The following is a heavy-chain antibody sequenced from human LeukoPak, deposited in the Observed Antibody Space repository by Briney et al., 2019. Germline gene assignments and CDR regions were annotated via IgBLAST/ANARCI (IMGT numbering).Heavy chain of an antibody. CDR1: GGSFSGYY. Sequence: SETLSLTCAVYGGSFSGYYWSWIRQPPGKGLEWIGEINHSGSTNYNPSLKSRITISVDTSKNQSSLKLSSVTAADTAVYYCARGRDYDILTGYSVTTHFDYWGQGTLVTVSS. CDR3: ARGRDYDILTGYSVTTHFDY. CDR2: INHSGST. D-gene: IGHD3-9*01. V-gene: IGHV4-34*01. J-gene: IGHJ4*02.